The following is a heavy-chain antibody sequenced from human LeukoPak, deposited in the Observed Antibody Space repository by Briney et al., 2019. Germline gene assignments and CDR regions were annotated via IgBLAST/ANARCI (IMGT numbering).Heavy chain of an antibody. D-gene: IGHD4-11*01. CDR2: IYYSGST. CDR1: GGSISSGGYY. J-gene: IGHJ5*02. CDR3: ARGFDYRDGSNMYNWFDL. V-gene: IGHV4-31*03. Sequence: SRTLSLTCTVSGGSISSGGYYWSWIRQHPGKGLEWIGYIYYSGSTYYNPSLKSRVTISVDTSKNQFSLKLSSVTAADTAVYYCARGFDYRDGSNMYNWFDLWGQGTLVTVSS.